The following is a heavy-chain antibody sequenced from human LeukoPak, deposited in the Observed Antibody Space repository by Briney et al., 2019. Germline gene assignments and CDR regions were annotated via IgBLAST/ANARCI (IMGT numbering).Heavy chain of an antibody. CDR1: GFTVSSNY. CDR2: IYSGGST. D-gene: IGHD3-3*01. J-gene: IGHJ6*03. V-gene: IGHV3-66*02. CDR3: ARGSRITIFGVVHYYMDV. Sequence: GGSLRLSCAASGFTVSSNYMSWVRQAAGKGLEWVSVIYSGGSTYYADSVKGRFTISRDNSKNTLYLQMNSLRAEDTAVYYCARGSRITIFGVVHYYMDVWGKGTTVTVSS.